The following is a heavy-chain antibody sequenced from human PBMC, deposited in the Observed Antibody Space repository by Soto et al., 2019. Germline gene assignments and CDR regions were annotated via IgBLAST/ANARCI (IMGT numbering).Heavy chain of an antibody. V-gene: IGHV1-8*01. D-gene: IGHD3-9*01. CDR2: MNPNSGNT. Sequence: QVQLVQSGAEVKKPGASVKVSCKASGYTFTSYDINWVRQATGQGLEWMGWMNPNSGNTGYAQKFQGRVTMTRNTSISTAYMELSSLRSEDTAVYYCAGGGLLTGYSYYYYGMDVWGQGTTVTVSS. CDR1: GYTFTSYD. CDR3: AGGGLLTGYSYYYYGMDV. J-gene: IGHJ6*02.